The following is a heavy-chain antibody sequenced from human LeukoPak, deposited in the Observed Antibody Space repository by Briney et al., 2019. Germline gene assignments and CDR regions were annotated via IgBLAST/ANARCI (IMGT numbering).Heavy chain of an antibody. J-gene: IGHJ4*02. CDR2: ITGGGGTT. Sequence: GGSLRLSCSTSGFSFSTYAMGWVRQAPGKGLEWVSTITGGGGTTYYADSVKGRFTISRDNSKNTLYLQMNSLRAEDTAIYYCAKRTDGSGTYYSFDFWGQGTLVTVSS. CDR3: AKRTDGSGTYYSFDF. V-gene: IGHV3-23*01. CDR1: GFSFSTYA. D-gene: IGHD3-10*01.